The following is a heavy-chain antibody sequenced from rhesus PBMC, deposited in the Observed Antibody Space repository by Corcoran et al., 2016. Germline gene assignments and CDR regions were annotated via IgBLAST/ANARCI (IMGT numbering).Heavy chain of an antibody. CDR1: GGSISSNY. CDR3: ARGLEPSWGYWYFDL. D-gene: IGHD1-1*01. Sequence: QVQLQQWGEGLVKPSETLSLTCAVYGGSISSNYWSWIRQPSGKGLEWIGRILSGGSTNYNPSLKSRVTVSIEPSKNQFSLKLSTVTAADTAVYYCARGLEPSWGYWYFDLWGPGTPITISS. CDR2: ILSGGST. V-gene: IGHV4-160*01. J-gene: IGHJ2*01.